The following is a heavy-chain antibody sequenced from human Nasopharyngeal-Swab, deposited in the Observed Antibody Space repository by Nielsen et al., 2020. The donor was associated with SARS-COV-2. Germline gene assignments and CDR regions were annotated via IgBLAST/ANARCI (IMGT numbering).Heavy chain of an antibody. V-gene: IGHV3-30*18. D-gene: IGHD2-15*01. CDR1: GFTFSSYG. Sequence: GESLKISCAASGFTFSSYGMHWVRQAPGKGLEWVAVISYDGSNKYYADSVKGRFTISRGNSKNTLYLQMNSLRAEDTAVYYCAKAHGGGFYYYYMDVWGKGTTVTVSS. CDR3: AKAHGGGFYYYYMDV. J-gene: IGHJ6*03. CDR2: ISYDGSNK.